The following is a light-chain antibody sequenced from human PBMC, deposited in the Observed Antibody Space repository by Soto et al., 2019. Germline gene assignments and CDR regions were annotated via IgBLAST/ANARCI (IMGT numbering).Light chain of an antibody. CDR3: CSFALRSTLI. Sequence: QSALTQPASVSGSPGQSITISCTGTSSDLGNYNLVSWYQQYPGKAPKLMIYEGGKRPSGVSNRFAGSKSGNTASLTISGLQAEDEADYYCCSFALRSTLIFGGGTKLTVL. V-gene: IGLV2-23*01. J-gene: IGLJ2*01. CDR1: SSDLGNYNL. CDR2: EGG.